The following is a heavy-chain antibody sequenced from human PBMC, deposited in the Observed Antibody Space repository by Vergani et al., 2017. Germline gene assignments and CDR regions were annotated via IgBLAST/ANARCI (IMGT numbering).Heavy chain of an antibody. CDR3: TKRGDYGDYSGS. D-gene: IGHD3-16*01. CDR2: LRSEGNE. J-gene: IGHJ4*02. CDR1: GFTFRTNG. Sequence: QVQLVESGGGVVQPGGSLRLSCATSGFTFRTNGFHWVRQAPGKGLEWVAFLRSEGNEYYADSVKGRFTISRDNSKNTLYLQMRSLRTEDTAVYYCTKRGDYGDYSGSCGQGTLVTVSS. V-gene: IGHV3-30*02.